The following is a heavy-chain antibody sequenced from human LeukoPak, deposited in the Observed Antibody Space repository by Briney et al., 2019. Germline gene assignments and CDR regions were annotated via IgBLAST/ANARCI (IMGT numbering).Heavy chain of an antibody. CDR1: GFTFSSYA. D-gene: IGHD5-18*01. J-gene: IGHJ4*02. Sequence: GGSLRLSCAASGFTFSSYAMHWVRQAPGKGLEWVSSISSSSSYIYYADSVKGRFTISRDNAKNSLYLQMNSLRAEDTAVYYCARDHAAMAEAPTDYWGQGTLVTVSS. CDR3: ARDHAAMAEAPTDY. V-gene: IGHV3-21*01. CDR2: ISSSSSYI.